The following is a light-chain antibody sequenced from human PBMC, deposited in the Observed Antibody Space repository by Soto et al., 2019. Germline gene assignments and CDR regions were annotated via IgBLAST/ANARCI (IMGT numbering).Light chain of an antibody. CDR1: SSDVGNYNY. V-gene: IGLV2-14*03. J-gene: IGLJ1*01. CDR2: DVS. CDR3: SSYTSSTTLYV. Sequence: QSALTQPASVSGSPGQSITISCTGASSDVGNYNYVSWYQQHPGKAPKLIIYDVSNRPSGVSNRFSGSKSGNTASLTISGLQAEDGADYYCSSYTSSTTLYVFGTGTKV.